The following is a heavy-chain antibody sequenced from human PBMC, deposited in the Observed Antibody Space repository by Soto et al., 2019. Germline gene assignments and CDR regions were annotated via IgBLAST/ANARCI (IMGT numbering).Heavy chain of an antibody. Sequence: SVKVSCKASGGTFSSYAISWVRQAPGQGLEWMGGIIPIFGTANYAQKFQGRVTITADESTSTAYMELSSLRSEDTAVYYCARNEADYYDSSGYYYYYGMDVWG. D-gene: IGHD3-22*01. CDR1: GGTFSSYA. CDR3: ARNEADYYDSSGYYYYYGMDV. J-gene: IGHJ6*02. CDR2: IIPIFGTA. V-gene: IGHV1-69*13.